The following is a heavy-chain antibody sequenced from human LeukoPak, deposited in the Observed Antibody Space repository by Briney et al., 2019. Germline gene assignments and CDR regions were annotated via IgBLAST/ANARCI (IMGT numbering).Heavy chain of an antibody. CDR3: ARDRIYYDSSGLDY. J-gene: IGHJ4*02. CDR2: ISSSSSYI. D-gene: IGHD3-22*01. V-gene: IGHV3-21*01. CDR1: GFTFSSYS. Sequence: GGSLRLSCAASGFTFSSYSMNWVRQAPGKGLEWVSSISSSSSYIYYADPVKGRFTISRDNAKNSLYLQMNSLRAEDTAVYYCARDRIYYDSSGLDYWGQGTLVTVSS.